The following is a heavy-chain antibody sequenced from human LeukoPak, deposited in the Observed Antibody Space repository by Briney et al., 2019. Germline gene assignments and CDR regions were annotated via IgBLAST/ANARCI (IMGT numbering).Heavy chain of an antibody. CDR2: ISYDGKIY. J-gene: IGHJ4*02. Sequence: GGSLRLSCAASGLSFSTSSMHWVRQAPGKGLEWVAAISYDGKIYYYSDSVKGRFTISRDNAKNTLYLQMNSLRAEDTAVYYCARGYSYGYGPYYFDYWGQGTLVTVSS. CDR3: ARGYSYGYGPYYFDY. V-gene: IGHV3-30*04. CDR1: GLSFSTSS. D-gene: IGHD5-18*01.